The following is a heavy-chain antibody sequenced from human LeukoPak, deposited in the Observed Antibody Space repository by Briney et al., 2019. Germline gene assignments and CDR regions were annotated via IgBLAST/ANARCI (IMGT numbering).Heavy chain of an antibody. D-gene: IGHD6-13*01. CDR2: ISSSSSYI. V-gene: IGHV3-21*01. Sequence: SGGSLRLSCAASGFTFSSYSMNWVRRAPGKGLEWVSSISSSSSYIYYADSVKGRFTISRDNAKNSLYLQMNSLRAEDTAVYYCARDRREAAFDYWGQGTLVTVSS. CDR1: GFTFSSYS. CDR3: ARDRREAAFDY. J-gene: IGHJ4*02.